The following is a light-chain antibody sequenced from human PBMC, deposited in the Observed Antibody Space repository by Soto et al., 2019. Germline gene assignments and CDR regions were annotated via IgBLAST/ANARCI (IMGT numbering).Light chain of an antibody. CDR3: QQYDKWPGT. CDR2: GAS. Sequence: EIVMTQSPATLSVSPGERATLSCRASQSVSNNLAWYQQKPGQVPRLLIYGASTRATGLPATFSGSGSGTEFTLTISSLQSEDLAVYYCQQYDKWPGTFGQGTKVEIK. J-gene: IGKJ1*01. CDR1: QSVSNN. V-gene: IGKV3-15*01.